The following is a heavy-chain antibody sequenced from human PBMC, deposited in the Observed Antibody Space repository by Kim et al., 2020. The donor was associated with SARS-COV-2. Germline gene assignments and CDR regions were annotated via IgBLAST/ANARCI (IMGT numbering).Heavy chain of an antibody. D-gene: IGHD3-3*01. J-gene: IGHJ6*02. Sequence: GGSLRLSCAASGFTFSSYDMHWVRQAPGKGLEWVSAIGTAGDTYYPGSVKGRFTISRENAKNSLYLQMNSLRAGDTAVYYCARGNYDFWKRNYYYGMDVWGQGTTVTVSS. V-gene: IGHV3-13*04. CDR2: IGTAGDT. CDR1: GFTFSSYD. CDR3: ARGNYDFWKRNYYYGMDV.